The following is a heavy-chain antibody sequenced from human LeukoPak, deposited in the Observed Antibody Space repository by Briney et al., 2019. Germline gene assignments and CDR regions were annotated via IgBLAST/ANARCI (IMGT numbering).Heavy chain of an antibody. Sequence: SETLSLTCTVSARSLSNYYWSWLRQPPGKGLEWIGCIYYTGSTNYHPSLKSRVTISVDTSRNQFSLKLDSVTAADTAVYYCARGGLAVAGNLDYWGQGTLVTVSS. V-gene: IGHV4-59*01. CDR2: IYYTGST. CDR1: ARSLSNYY. CDR3: ARGGLAVAGNLDY. D-gene: IGHD6-19*01. J-gene: IGHJ4*02.